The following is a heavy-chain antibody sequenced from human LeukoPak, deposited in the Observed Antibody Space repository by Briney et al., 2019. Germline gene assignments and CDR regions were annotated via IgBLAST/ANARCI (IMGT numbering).Heavy chain of an antibody. CDR1: GGTFSSYA. J-gene: IGHJ6*03. CDR2: IIPIFGTA. Sequence: SVKVSCKASGGTFSSYAISWVRQAPGQGLEWMGGIIPIFGTANYAQKFQGRVTITADESTSTAYMELSSLRSEDTAVYYCATRVGANCYYYYMDVWGKGTTVTISS. V-gene: IGHV1-69*13. D-gene: IGHD1-26*01. CDR3: ATRVGANCYYYYMDV.